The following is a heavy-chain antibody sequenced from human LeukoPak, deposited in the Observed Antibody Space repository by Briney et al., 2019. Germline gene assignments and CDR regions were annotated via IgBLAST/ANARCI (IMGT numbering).Heavy chain of an antibody. D-gene: IGHD6-25*01. V-gene: IGHV4-39*01. CDR2: IYYSGST. CDR1: GGSISSSSYY. CDR3: GGYSFYYFDY. Sequence: PSETLSLTCTVSGGSISSSSYYWGWIRQPPGKVLEWIGSIYYSGSTYYNPSLKSRVTISVDTSKNQFSLKLSSVTAADTAVYFCGGYSFYYFDYWGQGTLVSVSS. J-gene: IGHJ4*02.